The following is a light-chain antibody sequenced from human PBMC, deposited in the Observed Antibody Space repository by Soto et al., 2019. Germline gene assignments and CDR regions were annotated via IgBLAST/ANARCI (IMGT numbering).Light chain of an antibody. V-gene: IGKV1-5*03. CDR1: QSVDTC. Sequence: DIQMTQSPSTLSASVGDRVTITCRASQSVDTCLAWYQQKPGKAPHLLIYKASSLETGVRSRFSGSGSVTEFTLNISSLQPDDFATYYCHQFYRYPWTFGQGTKVEIK. J-gene: IGKJ1*01. CDR3: HQFYRYPWT. CDR2: KAS.